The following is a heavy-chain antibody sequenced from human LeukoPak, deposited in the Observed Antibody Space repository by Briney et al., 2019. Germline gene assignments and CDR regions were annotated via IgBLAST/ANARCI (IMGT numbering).Heavy chain of an antibody. CDR2: INWNSGSV. Sequence: PGRSLRLSCAASGFTFDGFALFWVRQAPGKGLEYVSGINWNSGSVDHADSVKGRFTTSRDNAKNSLYLQMNSLRVEDTALYYCAKGTGGYYGPFDSWGKGTLVTVSS. CDR1: GFTFDGFA. V-gene: IGHV3-9*01. J-gene: IGHJ4*02. D-gene: IGHD3-22*01. CDR3: AKGTGGYYGPFDS.